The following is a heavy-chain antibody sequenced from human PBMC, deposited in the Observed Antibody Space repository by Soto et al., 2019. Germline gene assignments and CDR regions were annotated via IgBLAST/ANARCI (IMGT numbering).Heavy chain of an antibody. V-gene: IGHV4-31*03. CDR3: ARDIRGGSSGYYQN. Sequence: PSETLSLTCTASGGSISSGGYYWSWIRQHPGKGLEWIGYIYYSGSTYYNPSLKSRVTTSVDTSKNQFSLKLSSVTAADTAVYYCARDIRGGSSGYYQNWGQGTLVTVSS. CDR1: GGSISSGGYY. J-gene: IGHJ4*02. CDR2: IYYSGST. D-gene: IGHD3-22*01.